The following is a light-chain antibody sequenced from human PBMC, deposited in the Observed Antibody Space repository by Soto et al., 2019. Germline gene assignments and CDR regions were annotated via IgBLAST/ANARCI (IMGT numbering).Light chain of an antibody. Sequence: AIRMTQSPSSFSASTGDRVTITCRASQGISSYLAWYQQKPGKAPKLLIYAASTLQSGVPLRFSGSGSGTDFTLTISCLQSEDFATYYCQQYYSYPLTFGGGTKVEIK. CDR2: AAS. CDR1: QGISSY. V-gene: IGKV1-8*01. J-gene: IGKJ4*01. CDR3: QQYYSYPLT.